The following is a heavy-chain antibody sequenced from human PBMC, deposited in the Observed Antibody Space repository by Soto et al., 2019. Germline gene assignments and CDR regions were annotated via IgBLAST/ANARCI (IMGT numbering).Heavy chain of an antibody. CDR2: ISYDGSNK. J-gene: IGHJ4*02. D-gene: IGHD6-19*01. CDR1: GFTFSSYG. V-gene: IGHV3-30*03. CDR3: AGTSSGWYVGTLY. Sequence: GGSLRLSCAASGFTFSSYGMHWVRQAPGKGLEWVAVISYDGSNKYYADSVKGRFTISRDNSKNTLYLQMNSLRAEDTAVYYCAGTSSGWYVGTLYWGQGTLVTVSS.